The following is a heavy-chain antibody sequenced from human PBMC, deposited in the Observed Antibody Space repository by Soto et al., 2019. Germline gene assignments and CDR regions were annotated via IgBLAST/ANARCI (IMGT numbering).Heavy chain of an antibody. Sequence: PSETLSLTCTVSGGSTSTSNYYWGWIRQPPGRGLEWIGNIYYSGSTYYNPSLRSRLTISVDTSKSQVSLKLRSVTAADTAVYFCARETLRTVDYWGLGTMVTVSS. CDR1: GGSTSTSNYY. J-gene: IGHJ4*02. CDR2: IYYSGST. CDR3: ARETLRTVDY. V-gene: IGHV4-39*01.